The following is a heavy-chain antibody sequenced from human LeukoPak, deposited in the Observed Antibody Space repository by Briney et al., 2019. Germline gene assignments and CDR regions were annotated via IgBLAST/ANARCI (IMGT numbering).Heavy chain of an antibody. Sequence: AGGSLRLSCAASGFTFSSYWMSWVRQAPGKGLEWVANIKQDGSEKYYVDSVKGRFTISRDNAKNSLYLQMNSLRAEDTAVYYCARDLAGYYYGSGSDFDYWGQGTLVTVSS. V-gene: IGHV3-7*01. CDR2: IKQDGSEK. D-gene: IGHD3-10*01. CDR3: ARDLAGYYYGSGSDFDY. J-gene: IGHJ4*02. CDR1: GFTFSSYW.